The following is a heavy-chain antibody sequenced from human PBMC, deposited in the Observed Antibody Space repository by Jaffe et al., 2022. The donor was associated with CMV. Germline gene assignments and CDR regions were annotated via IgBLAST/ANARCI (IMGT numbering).Heavy chain of an antibody. V-gene: IGHV3-23*04. Sequence: EVQLVESGGGLVQPGGSLRLSCAASGFIFSNYGMSWVRQAPGKGLEWVSGIRVSADTTYYTDSVKGRFTISRDNSKNTLYLQMNSLRAEDTAVYYCARDLSVMVTWGQGILVTVSS. J-gene: IGHJ5*02. D-gene: IGHD2-8*01. CDR1: GFIFSNYG. CDR2: IRVSADTT. CDR3: ARDLSVMVT.